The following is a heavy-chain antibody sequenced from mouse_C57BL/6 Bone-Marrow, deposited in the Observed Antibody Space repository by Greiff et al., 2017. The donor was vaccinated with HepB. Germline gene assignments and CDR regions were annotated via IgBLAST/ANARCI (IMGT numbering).Heavy chain of an antibody. Sequence: LQESGAELARPGASVKLSCKASGYTFTSYGISWVKQRTGQGLEWIGEIYPRSGNTYYNEKFKGKATLTADKSSSTAYMELRSLTSEDSAVYFCALYYYGSSYGYAMDYWGQGTSVTVSS. D-gene: IGHD1-1*01. V-gene: IGHV1-81*01. J-gene: IGHJ4*01. CDR3: ALYYYGSSYGYAMDY. CDR1: GYTFTSYG. CDR2: IYPRSGNT.